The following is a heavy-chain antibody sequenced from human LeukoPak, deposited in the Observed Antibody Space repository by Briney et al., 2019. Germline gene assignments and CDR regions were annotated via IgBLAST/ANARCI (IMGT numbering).Heavy chain of an antibody. D-gene: IGHD1-1*01. CDR1: GFTFRSYW. CDR3: ARRDGDNDRGFDY. J-gene: IGHJ4*02. CDR2: IKRDGSEK. V-gene: IGHV3-7*02. Sequence: GGSLRLSCAASGFTFRSYWMSWLRQAPGKGLEWVANIKRDGSEKYYVDSVKGRFSISRDNAKNSLDLQMNSLRAEDTAVYYCARRDGDNDRGFDYWGQGTLVTVSS.